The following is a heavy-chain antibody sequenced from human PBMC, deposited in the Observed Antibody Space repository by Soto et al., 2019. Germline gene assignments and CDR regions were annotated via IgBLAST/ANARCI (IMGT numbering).Heavy chain of an antibody. CDR2: ISSSSSYI. CDR1: GFTFSSYS. J-gene: IGHJ4*02. D-gene: IGHD6-13*01. Sequence: GGSLRLSCAASGFTFSSYSMNWVRQAPGKGLEWVSSISSSSSYIYYADSVKGRFTISRDNAKNSLYLQMNSLRAEDTAVYYCARDPYYRIAAAGSFDYWGQGTLVTVSS. V-gene: IGHV3-21*01. CDR3: ARDPYYRIAAAGSFDY.